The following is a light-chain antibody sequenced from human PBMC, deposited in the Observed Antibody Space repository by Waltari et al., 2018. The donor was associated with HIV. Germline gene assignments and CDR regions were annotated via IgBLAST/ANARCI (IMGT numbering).Light chain of an antibody. CDR2: KDD. CDR3: QSYDNDNPVL. CDR1: SGSIASYS. Sequence: NFMLTQPHSVSESPGKTVTISCTRSSGSIASYSVQRYQHRPGSSPTTVIYKDDQRPSGVPDRFSGSIDSSSNSASLTISGLRPEDEADYYCQSYDNDNPVLFGGGTKLTVL. J-gene: IGLJ2*01. V-gene: IGLV6-57*01.